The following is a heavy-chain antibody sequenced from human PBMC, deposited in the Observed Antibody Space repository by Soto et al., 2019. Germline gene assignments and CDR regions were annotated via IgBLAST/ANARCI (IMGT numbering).Heavy chain of an antibody. CDR2: ISNSGDYI. Sequence: PGGSLRLSCTASGSTFRTYGMNWVRQAPGKGLEWVSSISNSGDYIYYADSVQGRFTISRDNAKNSLYLQMNSLRAEDTAVYFCARDESAGSSIRYWGQGILVTSPQ. CDR3: ARDESAGSSIRY. V-gene: IGHV3-21*01. CDR1: GSTFRTYG. D-gene: IGHD2-2*01. J-gene: IGHJ4*02.